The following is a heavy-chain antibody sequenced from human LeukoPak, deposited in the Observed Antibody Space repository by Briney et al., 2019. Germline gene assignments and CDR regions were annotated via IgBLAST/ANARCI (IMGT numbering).Heavy chain of an antibody. J-gene: IGHJ3*02. D-gene: IGHD3-22*01. CDR1: GLTFSSYE. CDR3: ARDSHKFDSSGYYPDAFDI. V-gene: IGHV3-48*03. CDR2: ISSSGSSI. Sequence: HPGGSLRLSCAASGLTFSSYEMNWVCQAPGKGLEWVSYISSSGSSIYYADSVKGRFTISRDNAKKSLYLQMHSLRAEDTAVYYCARDSHKFDSSGYYPDAFDIWGQGTMVTVSS.